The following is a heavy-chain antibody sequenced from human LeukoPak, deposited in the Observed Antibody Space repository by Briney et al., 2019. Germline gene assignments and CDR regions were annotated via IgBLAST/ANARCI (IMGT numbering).Heavy chain of an antibody. CDR2: IWYDGSNK. D-gene: IGHD2-2*01. CDR3: AKSGGYCSSTSCYYYYYYMDV. V-gene: IGHV3-33*06. CDR1: GFTFSSYG. J-gene: IGHJ6*03. Sequence: GGSLRLSCAASGFTFSSYGMHWVRQAPGKGLAWVAVIWYDGSNKYYADSVKGRFTISRDNSKNTLYLQMNSLRAEDTAVYYCAKSGGYCSSTSCYYYYYYMDVWGKGTTVTVSS.